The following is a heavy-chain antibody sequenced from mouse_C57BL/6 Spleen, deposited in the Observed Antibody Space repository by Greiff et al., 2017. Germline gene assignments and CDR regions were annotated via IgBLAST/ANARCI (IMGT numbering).Heavy chain of an antibody. CDR1: GYTFTSYT. D-gene: IGHD2-10*01. CDR2: INPSSGYT. Sequence: VQLQQSGAELARPGASVKMSCKASGYTFTSYTMHWVKQGPGQGLEWIGYINPSSGYTKYNQKFKDKATLTADKSSSTAYMQLSSLTSEDSAVYYCARSYYGNPPLAMDYWGQGTSVTVSS. CDR3: ARSYYGNPPLAMDY. V-gene: IGHV1-4*01. J-gene: IGHJ4*01.